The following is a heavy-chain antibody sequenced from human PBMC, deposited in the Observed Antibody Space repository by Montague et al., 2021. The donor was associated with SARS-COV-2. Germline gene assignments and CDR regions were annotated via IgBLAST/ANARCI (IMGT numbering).Heavy chain of an antibody. CDR2: IYYSGST. V-gene: IGHV4-59*01. CDR3: ARGIWYAN. CDR1: GGSISPYY. D-gene: IGHD6-13*01. J-gene: IGHJ4*02. Sequence: SETLSLTCTVSGGSISPYYWNWIRQSPGKGLEWIGDIYYSGSTTYNPSLESRVTISVDTFKNQFSLRLSSVTAADTAVYYCARGIWYANWGQGILVTVSS.